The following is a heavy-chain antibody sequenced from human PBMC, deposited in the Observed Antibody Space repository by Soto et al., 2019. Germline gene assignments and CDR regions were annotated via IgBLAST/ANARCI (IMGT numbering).Heavy chain of an antibody. CDR1: GFTFSSYC. J-gene: IGHJ6*02. V-gene: IGHV1-18*01. CDR2: VSANNGHT. Sequence: ASVNVSCKSSGFTFSSYCLNWGRQAPGQGLEWMGWVSANNGHTNYAQNLQGRVSMTTDTSTSTAYMELRGLTFDDTAVYYCARDIESVTAKHFFYYYAMDVWGQGTTVTVSS. D-gene: IGHD2-8*01. CDR3: ARDIESVTAKHFFYYYAMDV.